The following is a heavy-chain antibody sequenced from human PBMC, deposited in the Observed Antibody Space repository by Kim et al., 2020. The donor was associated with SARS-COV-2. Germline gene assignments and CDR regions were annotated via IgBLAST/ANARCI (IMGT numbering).Heavy chain of an antibody. CDR3: ARVGTVRGVLY. Sequence: SETLSLTCAVFGGSFSGYYWSWIRQPPGKGLEWIGEINHSGSTSYNPSLKSRVTISVDTSKKQFSLKLSSVTAADTAVYYCARVGTVRGVLYWGQGTLVTVSS. J-gene: IGHJ4*02. CDR2: INHSGST. V-gene: IGHV4-34*01. CDR1: GGSFSGYY. D-gene: IGHD3-10*01.